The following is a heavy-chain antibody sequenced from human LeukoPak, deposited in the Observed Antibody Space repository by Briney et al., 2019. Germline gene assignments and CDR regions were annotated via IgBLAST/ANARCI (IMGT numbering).Heavy chain of an antibody. V-gene: IGHV4-34*01. Sequence: SETLSLTCAVYGGSFSGYYWSWIRQPPGKGLEWIGEINHSGSTNYNPSLKSRVTISVDTSKNQFSLKLSSVTAADTAVYYCASRILGYYYGSGSPWYYYYGMDVWGQGTTVTVSS. CDR1: GGSFSGYY. CDR2: INHSGST. CDR3: ASRILGYYYGSGSPWYYYYGMDV. J-gene: IGHJ6*02. D-gene: IGHD3-10*01.